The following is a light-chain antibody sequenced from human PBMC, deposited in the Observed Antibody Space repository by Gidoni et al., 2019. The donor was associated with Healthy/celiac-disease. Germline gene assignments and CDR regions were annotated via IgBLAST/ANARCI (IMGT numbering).Light chain of an antibody. V-gene: IGKV1-33*01. CDR2: DAS. J-gene: IGKJ4*01. CDR3: QQYDNLPLT. Sequence: DNQMTKSPSSLSASVGDRVTITCQASQDISNYLNWYQQKPVKAPKLLIYDASNLETGVPSRFSGSGSGTDFTFTISSLQPEDIATYYCQQYDNLPLTFGGGTKVEIK. CDR1: QDISNY.